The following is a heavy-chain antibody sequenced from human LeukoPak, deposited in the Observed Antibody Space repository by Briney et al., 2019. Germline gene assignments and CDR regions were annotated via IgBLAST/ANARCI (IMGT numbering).Heavy chain of an antibody. CDR3: ARVLLNVDTAMVRGYWFDP. D-gene: IGHD5-18*01. CDR1: GYSFTSYW. V-gene: IGHV5-51*01. Sequence: GESLKISCKGSGYSFTSYWIGWVRQMPGKGLEWMGIIYPGDSDTRYSPSFQGQVTISADKSISTAYLQWSSLKASDTAMYYCARVLLNVDTAMVRGYWFDPWGQGTLVTVSS. CDR2: IYPGDSDT. J-gene: IGHJ5*02.